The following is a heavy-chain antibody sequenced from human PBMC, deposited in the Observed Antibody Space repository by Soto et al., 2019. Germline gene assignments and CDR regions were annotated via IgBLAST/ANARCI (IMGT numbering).Heavy chain of an antibody. Sequence: KPSETLSLTCAVYGGSFSGHYWSWIRQFPGKGLEWIGEINHSGSTNYNPALKSRVTMSVDTSKNQFSLKLSSMTAADTAVYYCARGPRITIFGVVIHNMDVWGQGTTVTVSS. CDR3: ARGPRITIFGVVIHNMDV. D-gene: IGHD3-3*01. J-gene: IGHJ6*02. V-gene: IGHV4-34*01. CDR1: GGSFSGHY. CDR2: INHSGST.